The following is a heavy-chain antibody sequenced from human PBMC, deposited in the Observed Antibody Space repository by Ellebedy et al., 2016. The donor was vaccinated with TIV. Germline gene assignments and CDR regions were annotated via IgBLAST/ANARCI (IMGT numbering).Heavy chain of an antibody. CDR1: GFNFSTYG. CDR2: LSASACDT. CDR3: AKRNEKH. Sequence: GESLKISCAAFGFNFSTYGIPRVPLPPGHLLEWVSALSASACDTYGADSVKGRFTISRDNSKNTVYLQMNSLRAEDTAVNYCAKRNEKHWGHGTLVNVS. V-gene: IGHV3-23*01. J-gene: IGHJ4*01.